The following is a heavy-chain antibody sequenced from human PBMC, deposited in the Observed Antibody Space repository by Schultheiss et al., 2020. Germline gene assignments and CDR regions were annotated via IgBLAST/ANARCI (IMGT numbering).Heavy chain of an antibody. V-gene: IGHV4-31*03. Sequence: SETLSLTCTVSGGSISSGGYYWSWIRQHPGKGLEWIGYIYYSGSTYYNPSLKSRVTISVDTSKNQFSLKLSSVTAADTAVYYCARKYIVVVPAATEGSDWFDPWGQGTLVTVSS. CDR3: ARKYIVVVPAATEGSDWFDP. CDR1: GGSISSGGYY. CDR2: IYYSGST. D-gene: IGHD2-2*01. J-gene: IGHJ5*02.